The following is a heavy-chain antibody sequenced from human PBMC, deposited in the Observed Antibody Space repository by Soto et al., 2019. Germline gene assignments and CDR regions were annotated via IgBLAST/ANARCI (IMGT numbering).Heavy chain of an antibody. J-gene: IGHJ4*02. CDR3: AREYSSSRYFDY. CDR1: GFTFSSYW. V-gene: IGHV3-74*01. D-gene: IGHD6-13*01. Sequence: EVQLVESEGGLVQSGGSLRLSCAASGFTFSSYWMHWVRQAPGKGLVWVSRINSDGSSTSYADSVKGRFTISRDNAKNTLYLQMNSLRVEDTAVYYCAREYSSSRYFDYWGQGTLVTVSS. CDR2: INSDGSST.